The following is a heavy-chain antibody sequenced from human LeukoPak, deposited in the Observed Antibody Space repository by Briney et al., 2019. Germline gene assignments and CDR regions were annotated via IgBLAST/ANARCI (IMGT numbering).Heavy chain of an antibody. D-gene: IGHD6-19*01. CDR1: GYTFTTYD. CDR2: MNPGTGNS. CDR3: TRLVGSGWYYFDY. Sequence: ASVKVSCKASGYTFTTYDISWVRQAPGQGLEWMGWMNPGTGNSVYGQKFQGRVTMTTDTSTSTAYLEVRSLTSGDTAVYYCTRLVGSGWYYFDYWGQGTLVTVSS. J-gene: IGHJ4*02. V-gene: IGHV1-8*02.